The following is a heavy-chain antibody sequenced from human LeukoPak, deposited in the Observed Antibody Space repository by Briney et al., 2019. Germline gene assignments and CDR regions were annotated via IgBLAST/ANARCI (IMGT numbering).Heavy chain of an antibody. CDR3: ARESPYCSSTSCYKGFDP. V-gene: IGHV3-33*01. D-gene: IGHD2-2*02. J-gene: IGHJ5*02. Sequence: GGSLRLSCAASGFTFSSYGMHWVRQAPGKGLGWVAVIWYDGSNKYYADSVKGRFTISRDNSKNTLYLQMNSLRAEDTAVYYCARESPYCSSTSCYKGFDPWGQGTLVTVSS. CDR1: GFTFSSYG. CDR2: IWYDGSNK.